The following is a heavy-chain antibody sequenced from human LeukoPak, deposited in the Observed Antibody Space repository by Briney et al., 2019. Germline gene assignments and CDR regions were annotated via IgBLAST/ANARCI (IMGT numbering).Heavy chain of an antibody. D-gene: IGHD3-16*02. J-gene: IGHJ4*02. CDR2: ISYDGDNK. CDR1: GFSFSSYG. V-gene: IGHV3-30*18. CDR3: AKDIRVWGSYRYPCLDY. Sequence: GGSLRLSCAASGFSFSSYGMHWVRQAPGKGLEWVAVISYDGDNKYYADSVKGRFTISRDNSKNTLSLQMDSLRAEDTAVYYCAKDIRVWGSYRYPCLDYWGQGTLVTVSA.